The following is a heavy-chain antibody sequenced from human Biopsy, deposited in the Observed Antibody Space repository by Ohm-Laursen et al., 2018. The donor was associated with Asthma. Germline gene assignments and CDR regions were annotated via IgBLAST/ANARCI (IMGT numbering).Heavy chain of an antibody. CDR3: ARKAGSCISRTCYSLDF. J-gene: IGHJ4*02. Sequence: GDSVNVSCKSLGGTFNTYVIGWVRQAPGRGLEWMGGINSVFGTTTYPQKFPDRVTITADDSTSTVYMELSSLRSEDTAVYYCARKAGSCISRTCYSLDFWGQGTLVTVSS. D-gene: IGHD2-2*01. CDR1: GGTFNTYV. V-gene: IGHV1-69*13. CDR2: INSVFGTT.